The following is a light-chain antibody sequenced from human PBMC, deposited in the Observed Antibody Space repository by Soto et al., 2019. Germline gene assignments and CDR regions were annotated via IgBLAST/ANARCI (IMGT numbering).Light chain of an antibody. CDR2: NVS. Sequence: QSALTQPASVSGSPGQSVTISCTGTSSDVGAYVYVSWYQQHPGKAPKLIIYNVSKRPSGVSHRFSGSKSGNTASLTISGLQAEDEADYYCSSDTGDTNYVFGTGTKVTVL. CDR1: SSDVGAYVY. CDR3: SSDTGDTNYV. J-gene: IGLJ1*01. V-gene: IGLV2-8*01.